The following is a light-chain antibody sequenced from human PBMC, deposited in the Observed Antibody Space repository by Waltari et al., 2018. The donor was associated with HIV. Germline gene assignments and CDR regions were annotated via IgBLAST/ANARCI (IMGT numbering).Light chain of an antibody. CDR2: DIN. J-gene: IGLJ2*01. V-gene: IGLV2-14*03. CDR3: ASNRLDYTLI. Sequence: QSALTQPAYVSGFLGQSINISCTGISTYSRFYQYVSWYQQYPGQIPRLIIFDINNRPAGVPDHFSGARSGNSASLTFSVLQSGDEAHYYCASNRLDYTLIFGGGTKLTVL. CDR1: STYSRFYQY.